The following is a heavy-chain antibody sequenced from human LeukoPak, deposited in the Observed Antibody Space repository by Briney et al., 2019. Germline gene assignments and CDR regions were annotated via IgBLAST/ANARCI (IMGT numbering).Heavy chain of an antibody. Sequence: GESLKISCRSSGYIFTTYWIGWVRQMPGKGLEWMGIIDLADSDTRYGPSFQGQVTISADKSISTAYLQWSSLKASDTAIYYCARRVLSDAFDIWGQGTMVTVSS. J-gene: IGHJ3*02. V-gene: IGHV5-51*01. CDR3: ARRVLSDAFDI. D-gene: IGHD3-16*01. CDR2: IDLADSDT. CDR1: GYIFTTYW.